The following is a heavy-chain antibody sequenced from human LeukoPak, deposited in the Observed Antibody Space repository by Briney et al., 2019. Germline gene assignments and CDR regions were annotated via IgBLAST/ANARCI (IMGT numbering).Heavy chain of an antibody. Sequence: ASVKVSCKASGGTFSSYAISWVRQAPGQGLEWMGRIIPILGIANYAQKFQGRVTITADKSTSTAYMELSSLRSEDTAVYYCARGVRAVMRSHYYGMDVWGKGTTVTVPS. CDR1: GGTFSSYA. CDR3: ARGVRAVMRSHYYGMDV. V-gene: IGHV1-69*04. D-gene: IGHD3-10*01. CDR2: IIPILGIA. J-gene: IGHJ6*04.